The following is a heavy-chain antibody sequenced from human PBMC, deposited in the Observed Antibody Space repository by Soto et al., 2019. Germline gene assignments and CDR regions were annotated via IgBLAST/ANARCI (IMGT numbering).Heavy chain of an antibody. J-gene: IGHJ6*02. V-gene: IGHV3-33*08. CDR3: AREQWLVLMDYYYGMDV. CDR2: IWYDGSNK. D-gene: IGHD6-19*01. CDR1: GFTFSSYG. Sequence: GGPLRLSCTASGFTFSSYGMHWVRQAPGKGLEWVAVIWYDGSNKYYADSVKGRFTISRDNSKNTLYLQMNSLRAEDTAVYYCAREQWLVLMDYYYGMDVWGQGTTVTVSS.